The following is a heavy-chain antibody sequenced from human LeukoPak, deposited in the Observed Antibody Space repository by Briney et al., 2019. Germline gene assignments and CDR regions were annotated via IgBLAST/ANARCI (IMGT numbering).Heavy chain of an antibody. CDR2: ISTSGGST. CDR1: GFTFSSYA. CDR3: AKDPALYSYGDY. J-gene: IGHJ4*02. V-gene: IGHV3-23*01. Sequence: GGSLRLSCAASGFTFSSYAMSWVRQAPGKGLEWVSGISTSGGSTYYADSVKGRFTISRDNSKNTLYLQMNSLRAEDTAVYFCAKDPALYSYGDYWGQGTLVTVSS. D-gene: IGHD5-18*01.